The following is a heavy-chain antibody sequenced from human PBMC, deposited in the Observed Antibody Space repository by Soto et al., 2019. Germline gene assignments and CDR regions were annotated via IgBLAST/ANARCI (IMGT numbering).Heavy chain of an antibody. D-gene: IGHD2-21*01. CDR1: GFNFNSNV. CDR2: IRDDGVTT. J-gene: IGHJ4*02. V-gene: IGHV3-23*01. CDR3: AKTYVAWANFPFGS. Sequence: PGGSLRLSCTASGFNFNSNVMSWVRRAPGRGLEWLAIIRDDGVTTYYAASVKGRFTISRDNSMNTLYLQMKSLRAEDTAVYYCAKTYVAWANFPFGSWGQGIQVTVSS.